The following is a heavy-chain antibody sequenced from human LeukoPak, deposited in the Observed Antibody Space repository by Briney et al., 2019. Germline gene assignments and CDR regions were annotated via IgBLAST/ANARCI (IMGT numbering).Heavy chain of an antibody. D-gene: IGHD2-8*01. CDR2: IIPIFGTA. Sequence: ASVKVSCKASGGTFSSYAISWVRQAPGQGLEWMGGIIPIFGTANYAQKFQGRVTITTDESTSTAYMELSSLRSEDTAVYYCARGGLMVYAQGYYFDYWGQGTLVTVSS. CDR1: GGTFSSYA. J-gene: IGHJ4*02. CDR3: ARGGLMVYAQGYYFDY. V-gene: IGHV1-69*05.